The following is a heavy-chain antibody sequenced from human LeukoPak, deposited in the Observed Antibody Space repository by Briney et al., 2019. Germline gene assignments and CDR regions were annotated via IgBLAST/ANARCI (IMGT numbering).Heavy chain of an antibody. CDR1: GGSISSSSYY. CDR3: ARHGRTDGVSKYYFDY. D-gene: IGHD3-10*01. J-gene: IGHJ4*02. V-gene: IGHV4-39*01. Sequence: SETLSLTCTVSGGSISSSSYYWGWIRQPPGKGLEWIGSIYYSGSTYYNPSLKSRVTISVDTSKNQFSLKLSSVTAADTAVYYCARHGRTDGVSKYYFDYWGQGTLVTVSS. CDR2: IYYSGST.